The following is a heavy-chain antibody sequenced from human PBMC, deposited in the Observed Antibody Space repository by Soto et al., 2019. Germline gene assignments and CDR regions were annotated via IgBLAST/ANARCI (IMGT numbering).Heavy chain of an antibody. CDR3: AKDGDDYGDLDWYFDL. D-gene: IGHD4-17*01. J-gene: IGHJ2*01. CDR1: GFTFSSYG. CDR2: ISYDGSNK. V-gene: IGHV3-30*18. Sequence: VQLVESGGGVVQPGRSLRLSCAASGFTFSSYGMHWVRQAPGKGLEWVAVISYDGSNKYYADSVKGRFTISRDNSKNTLYLQMNSLRAEDTAVYYCAKDGDDYGDLDWYFDLWGRGTLVTVSS.